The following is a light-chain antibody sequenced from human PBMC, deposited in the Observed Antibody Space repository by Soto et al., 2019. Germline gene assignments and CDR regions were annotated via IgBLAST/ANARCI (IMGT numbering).Light chain of an antibody. CDR3: QQSYSTLLT. CDR1: QSISSY. Sequence: DIQMTQSPSSLSASVGDRVTITCRASQSISSYLNWYQQKPGKAPKLLIYAASSLQSGVPSRFSGSGSGTDFTLTISSLQPEDFATYYCQQSYSTLLTFGGGTKVDI. J-gene: IGKJ4*01. CDR2: AAS. V-gene: IGKV1-39*01.